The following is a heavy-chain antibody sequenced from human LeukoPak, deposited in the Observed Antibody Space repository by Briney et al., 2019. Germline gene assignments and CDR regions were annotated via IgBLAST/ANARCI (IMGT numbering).Heavy chain of an antibody. D-gene: IGHD5-12*01. V-gene: IGHV6-1*03. CDR3: VRDSGSGDDFLDY. CDR1: GDSVSSNIAA. J-gene: IGHJ4*02. CDR2: TYYRAKWFT. Sequence: SQTLSVTSVIPGDSVSSNIAASNWIRQSPTTCLEWLGSTYYRAKWFTDYALTLQSWIIINADTSKNQYSLQRNSVAAEDTAVYYSVRDSGSGDDFLDYWGQGTLVTVSS.